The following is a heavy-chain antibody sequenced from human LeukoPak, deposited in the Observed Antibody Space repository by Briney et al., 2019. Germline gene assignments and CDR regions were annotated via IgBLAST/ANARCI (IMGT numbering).Heavy chain of an antibody. CDR2: ISSSGNTI. J-gene: IGHJ3*02. D-gene: IGHD6-6*01. CDR3: ARGPSIAARYDAFDI. V-gene: IGHV3-48*03. CDR1: EFTFTSYE. Sequence: GRSLRLSCAASEFTFTSYELNWVRQAPGKGLEWVSYISSSGNTISYADSVKGRFTISRDNAKNSLYLQVISLRAEDTAVYYCARGPSIAARYDAFDIRGQGTMVTVSS.